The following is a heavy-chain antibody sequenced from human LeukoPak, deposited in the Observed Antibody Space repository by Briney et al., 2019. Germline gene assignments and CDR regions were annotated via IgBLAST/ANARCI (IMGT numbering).Heavy chain of an antibody. CDR3: ARGFVVPAAILGHYYYGMDV. CDR2: INPNSGGT. J-gene: IGHJ6*02. V-gene: IGHV1-2*02. Sequence: ASVKVSCKASGYTFTGYYMHWVRQAPGQGLEWMGWINPNSGGTNYAQTFQGRVTMTRDTSISTAYMELSRLRSDDTAVYYCARGFVVPAAILGHYYYGMDVWGQGTTVTVSS. CDR1: GYTFTGYY. D-gene: IGHD2-2*02.